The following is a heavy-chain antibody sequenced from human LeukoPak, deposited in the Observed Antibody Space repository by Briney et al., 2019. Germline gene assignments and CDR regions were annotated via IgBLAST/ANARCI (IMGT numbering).Heavy chain of an antibody. Sequence: EAGGSLRLSCAASGFTFRDYYMSWIRLAPGKGLEWVSYISSSGSTIYYADSVKGRFTISRDNAKNSLYLQMNSLRAEDTAVYYCAGAHDYGSGSYFDYWGQGTLVTVSS. D-gene: IGHD3-10*01. CDR1: GFTFRDYY. CDR2: ISSSGSTI. V-gene: IGHV3-11*01. J-gene: IGHJ4*02. CDR3: AGAHDYGSGSYFDY.